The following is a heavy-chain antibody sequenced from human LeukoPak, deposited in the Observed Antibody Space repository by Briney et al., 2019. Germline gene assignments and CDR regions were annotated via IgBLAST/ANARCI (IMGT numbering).Heavy chain of an antibody. V-gene: IGHV3-30*18. CDR2: ISYDGSNK. D-gene: IGHD3-16*01. CDR1: GFTFSRYG. CDR3: AKRGTEAYFDY. J-gene: IGHJ4*02. Sequence: GRSLRLSCAASGFTFSRYGIHWVRQAPGKGLEWVAVISYDGSNKYYADSVKGRFTISRDNSKKTLYLQMNSLRAEDTAVYYCAKRGTEAYFDYWGQGTLVTVSS.